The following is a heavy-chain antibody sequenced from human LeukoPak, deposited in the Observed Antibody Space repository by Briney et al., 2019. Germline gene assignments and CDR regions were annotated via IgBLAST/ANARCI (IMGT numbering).Heavy chain of an antibody. CDR3: ARVSPPQGRNYIDY. CDR2: IDPSGST. Sequence: SETLSLTCVVSGGSISPYYWSWIGQSPGKGLEWIGYIDPSGSTNYNPSLKSRVTISVDTSKNQFSLKLSSVTAADTAVYYCARVSPPQGRNYIDYWGQGTLVTVSS. CDR1: GGSISPYY. D-gene: IGHD1-7*01. J-gene: IGHJ4*02. V-gene: IGHV4-59*01.